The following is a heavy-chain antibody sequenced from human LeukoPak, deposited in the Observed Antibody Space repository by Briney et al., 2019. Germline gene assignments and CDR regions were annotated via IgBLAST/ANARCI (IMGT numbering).Heavy chain of an antibody. D-gene: IGHD3-22*01. J-gene: IGHJ4*02. CDR2: IYYSGST. Sequence: SETLSLTCTVSGGSISSYYWSWIRQPPGKGLEWIGYIYYSGSTNYNPSLKSRVTISVDTSKNQFSLKLSSVTAADTAVYYCARGRYYYDSIDYWGQGTLVTVSS. CDR3: ARGRYYYDSIDY. V-gene: IGHV4-59*01. CDR1: GGSISSYY.